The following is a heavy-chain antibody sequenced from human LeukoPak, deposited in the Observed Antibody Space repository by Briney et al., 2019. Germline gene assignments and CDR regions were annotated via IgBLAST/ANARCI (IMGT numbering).Heavy chain of an antibody. CDR3: ARDRSRWDLLPFDY. Sequence: SETLSLTCTVSGGSISSRSHYWGWIRQPPGKGLEWIANIYYSGDTYYNPSLKSRVTISVDTSRNQFSLKLSSVTAADTAVYYCARDRSRWDLLPFDYWGQGTLVTVSS. D-gene: IGHD1-26*01. V-gene: IGHV4-39*07. J-gene: IGHJ4*02. CDR1: GGSISSRSHY. CDR2: IYYSGDT.